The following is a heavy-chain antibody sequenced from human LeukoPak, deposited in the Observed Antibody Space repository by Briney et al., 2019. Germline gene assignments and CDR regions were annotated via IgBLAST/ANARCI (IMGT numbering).Heavy chain of an antibody. CDR1: GFTFGDYL. D-gene: IGHD6-19*01. V-gene: IGHV3-49*03. CDR3: SRGSGWLSVY. J-gene: IGHJ4*02. CDR2: ISGGTT. Sequence: GGSLRLSCTASGFTFGDYLMSWFRQAPGKGLEWIGFISGGTTEYAASVKGRFIISRDDSTSIAYLQMNSLTTEDTAVYYCSRGSGWLSVYWGQGTLVTVSS.